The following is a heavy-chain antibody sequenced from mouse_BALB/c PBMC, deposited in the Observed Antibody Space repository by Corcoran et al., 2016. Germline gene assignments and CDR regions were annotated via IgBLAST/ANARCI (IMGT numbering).Heavy chain of an antibody. CDR1: GFNIKDTH. J-gene: IGHJ4*01. CDR3: ARVDY. V-gene: IGHV14-3*02. CDR2: IDPANGNT. Sequence: EVQLQQSGAELVKPGASVKLSCTASGFNIKDTHMHWVKQRPEQGLEWIGRIDPANGNTKYDPKFQGKATITADTSSNTAYLQLSSLTSEDTAVYYCARVDYWGQGTSVTVSS.